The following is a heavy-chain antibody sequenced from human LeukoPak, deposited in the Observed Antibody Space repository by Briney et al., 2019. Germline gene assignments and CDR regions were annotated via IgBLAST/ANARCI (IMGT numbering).Heavy chain of an antibody. CDR1: GFTFSSYC. Sequence: PGGSLRLSCAASGFTFSSYCMNWVRQAPGKGLEWVANIKKDGSEKYYVDSVKGRFTISRDNAKNSLYLQMNSLRAADTAVYYCARDQDGGMDVWGQGTTVTVSS. CDR2: IKKDGSEK. J-gene: IGHJ6*02. V-gene: IGHV3-7*05. CDR3: ARDQDGGMDV.